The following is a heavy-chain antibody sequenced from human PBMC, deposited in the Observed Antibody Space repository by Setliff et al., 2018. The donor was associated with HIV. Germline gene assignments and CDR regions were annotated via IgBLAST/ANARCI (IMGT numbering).Heavy chain of an antibody. V-gene: IGHV4-34*01. J-gene: IGHJ4*02. CDR2: INHSGST. CDR1: GGSLSDHY. D-gene: IGHD6-19*01. Sequence: TLSLTCAVYGGSLSDHYWSWIRQPPGKGLEWIGEINHSGSTNYNPSLRSRVSISVDTSKNQFSLRLSSVTAADTAVYYCARDPSSSGWSEGLYYFDSWGRGTLVTVS. CDR3: ARDPSSSGWSEGLYYFDS.